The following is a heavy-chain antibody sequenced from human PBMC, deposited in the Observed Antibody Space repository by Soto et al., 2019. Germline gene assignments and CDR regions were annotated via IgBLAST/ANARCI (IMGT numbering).Heavy chain of an antibody. V-gene: IGHV1-18*01. CDR3: ARDERYYYDSSGSSLLSGYFDL. CDR2: ISAYNGNT. J-gene: IGHJ2*01. D-gene: IGHD3-22*01. Sequence: QVQLVQSGAEVKKPGASVKVSCKASGYTFTSYGISWVRQAPGQGLEWMGWISAYNGNTNYAQKLQGRVTMTTDTSTSTAYMELRSLRSDDTAVYYCARDERYYYDSSGSSLLSGYFDLWGRGTLVTVSS. CDR1: GYTFTSYG.